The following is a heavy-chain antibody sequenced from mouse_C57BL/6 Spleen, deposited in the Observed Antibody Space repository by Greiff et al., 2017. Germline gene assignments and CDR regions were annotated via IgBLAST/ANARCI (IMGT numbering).Heavy chain of an antibody. Sequence: EVQLQQSGTVLARPGASVKMSCKTSGYTFTSYWMHWVKQRPGPGLEWIGAIYPGNSDTSYNQKFKGKAKLTAVTSASTAYMELSSLTNEDSAVYYCTRVDDYDPFFDYWGQGTTLTVSS. CDR3: TRVDDYDPFFDY. V-gene: IGHV1-5*01. J-gene: IGHJ2*01. CDR2: IYPGNSDT. CDR1: GYTFTSYW. D-gene: IGHD2-4*01.